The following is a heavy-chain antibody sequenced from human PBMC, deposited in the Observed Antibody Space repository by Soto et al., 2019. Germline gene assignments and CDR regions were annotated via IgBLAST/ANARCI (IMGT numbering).Heavy chain of an antibody. D-gene: IGHD4-17*01. CDR3: ARDPHGDHDYGEVPIWYYYYYMDV. J-gene: IGHJ6*03. CDR1: GFTFSSYG. CDR2: IWYDGSNK. Sequence: GGSLRLSCAASGFTFSSYGMHWVRQAPGKGLEWVAVIWYDGSNKYYADSVKGRFTISRANSKNTLYLQMNSLRAEDTAVYYCARDPHGDHDYGEVPIWYYYYYMDVWGKGTTVTVSS. V-gene: IGHV3-33*01.